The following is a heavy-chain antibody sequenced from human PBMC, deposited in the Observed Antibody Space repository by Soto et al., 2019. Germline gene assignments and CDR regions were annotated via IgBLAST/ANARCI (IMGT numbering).Heavy chain of an antibody. CDR1: GFAFDGYA. CDR3: AKVFRQQLASVGAFDI. V-gene: IGHV3-9*01. Sequence: EVQLVESGGGFVKPGSSLRLSCAASGFAFDGYAMHWVRQVPGKGLEWVSGISWHSGSIAYGDSVKGRFTISRDNANNSLYLQMNNLRVEDTAFYYCAKVFRQQLASVGAFDIWGQGKMVTVSS. J-gene: IGHJ3*02. CDR2: ISWHSGSI. D-gene: IGHD1-26*01.